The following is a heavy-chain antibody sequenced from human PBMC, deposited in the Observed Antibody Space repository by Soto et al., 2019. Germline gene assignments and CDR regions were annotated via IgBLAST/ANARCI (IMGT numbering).Heavy chain of an antibody. Sequence: QVQLVESGGGVVQPGRSLRLSCAASGFTFSSYGMHWVRQAPGKGLEWVAVISYDGSNKYYADSVKGRFTISRDNSKNTLYLQMNSLRAEDTAVYYCAKEYVRHWGMAVWGQGTTVTVSS. CDR1: GFTFSSYG. V-gene: IGHV3-30*18. D-gene: IGHD1-1*01. CDR2: ISYDGSNK. J-gene: IGHJ6*02. CDR3: AKEYVRHWGMAV.